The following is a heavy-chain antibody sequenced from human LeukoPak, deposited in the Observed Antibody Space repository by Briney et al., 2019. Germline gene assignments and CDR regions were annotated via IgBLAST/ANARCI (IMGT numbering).Heavy chain of an antibody. CDR2: IHYTGST. J-gene: IGHJ5*02. CDR1: GGSISSGGYS. Sequence: PAETLSLTCAVSGGSISSGGYSWSRIRQSPGKGLECIGYIHYTGSTNYNPSLKSRVTISVETSKNQFSLKLKSVTAADTAVYYCARGGYYGSGNDFRFDPWGQGTLVTVSS. V-gene: IGHV4-61*08. D-gene: IGHD3-10*01. CDR3: ARGGYYGSGNDFRFDP.